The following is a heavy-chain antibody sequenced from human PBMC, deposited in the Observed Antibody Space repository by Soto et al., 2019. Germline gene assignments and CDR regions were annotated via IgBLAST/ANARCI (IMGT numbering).Heavy chain of an antibody. V-gene: IGHV3-72*01. CDR2: IRNKANSYST. CDR1: GFTFSDHY. J-gene: IGHJ4*02. D-gene: IGHD5-12*01. Sequence: GGSLRLSCAASGFTFSDHYMDWVRQAPGKGLEWVGRIRNKANSYSTEYAASVKGRFTISRDDSKNSLYLQMNSLKTEDTAVYYCARDSYDRVAHYSDYWGQGTLVTVSS. CDR3: ARDSYDRVAHYSDY.